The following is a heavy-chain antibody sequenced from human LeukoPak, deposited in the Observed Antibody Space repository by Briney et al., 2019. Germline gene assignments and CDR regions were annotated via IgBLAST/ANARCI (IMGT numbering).Heavy chain of an antibody. V-gene: IGHV5-51*01. D-gene: IGHD1-14*01. J-gene: IGHJ4*02. Sequence: GGSLKISCKGSGYIFTSYWIGWVRQMPGGGLEWRGIIYPGDSATRYSPSFQGQVTISADKSISTAYLQWSSLKASDTAMYYCARLGVAGTKFDYWGQGTLVTVSS. CDR1: GYIFTSYW. CDR3: ARLGVAGTKFDY. CDR2: IYPGDSAT.